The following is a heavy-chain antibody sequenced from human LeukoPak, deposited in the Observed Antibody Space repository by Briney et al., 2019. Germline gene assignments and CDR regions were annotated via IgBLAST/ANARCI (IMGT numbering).Heavy chain of an antibody. CDR1: GGSFSGYY. V-gene: IGHV4-34*01. D-gene: IGHD6-13*01. CDR2: INHSGST. CDR3: AREGIAAAENWFDP. J-gene: IGHJ5*02. Sequence: SETLSLTCAVYGGSFSGYYWSWIRQPPGKGLEWIGEINHSGSTNYNSSLKSRVTISVDTSKNQFSLKLSSVTAADTAVYYCAREGIAAAENWFDPWGQGTLVTVSS.